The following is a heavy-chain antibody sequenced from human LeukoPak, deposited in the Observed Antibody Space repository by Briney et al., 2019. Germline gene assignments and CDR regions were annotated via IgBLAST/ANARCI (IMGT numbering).Heavy chain of an antibody. V-gene: IGHV3-7*01. CDR3: ARASSLFDP. D-gene: IGHD6-6*01. Sequence: GGSLRLSCAAFGFTFSSYWMSWVRQAPGKGLEWVANIKQDGSEKYYVDSVKGRFTISRDNAKNSLYLQMNSLRAEDTAVYYCARASSLFDPWGQGTLVTVSS. CDR2: IKQDGSEK. CDR1: GFTFSSYW. J-gene: IGHJ5*02.